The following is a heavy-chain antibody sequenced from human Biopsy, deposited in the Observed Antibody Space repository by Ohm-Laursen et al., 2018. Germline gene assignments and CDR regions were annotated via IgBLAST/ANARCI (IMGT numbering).Heavy chain of an antibody. Sequence: ASVKVSCKGSGYIFTSFGISWVRQAPGHGLEWMGWVSTYNGNTEYEQKFQGRATMTTDTSANTAYMELRSLRSDDTAVYFCARVREGGLLDYWGQGILVTVSS. CDR3: ARVREGGLLDY. V-gene: IGHV1-18*01. J-gene: IGHJ4*02. CDR2: VSTYNGNT. D-gene: IGHD3-16*01. CDR1: GYIFTSFG.